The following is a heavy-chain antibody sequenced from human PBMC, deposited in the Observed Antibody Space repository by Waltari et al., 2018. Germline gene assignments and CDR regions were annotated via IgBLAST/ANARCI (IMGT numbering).Heavy chain of an antibody. D-gene: IGHD3-22*01. Sequence: QVQLVASGGGVVQPGRSLRLSFAASEFPFSSFAMHWVRQAPGKGLEWVAVISYNERNIYYVDSVKGRFTISRDNSKKMLYLQMNSLRGEDTAVYYCARDYCDRTYCHGMDVWGQGTTVTVSS. V-gene: IGHV3-30*04. CDR3: ARDYCDRTYCHGMDV. CDR2: ISYNERNI. CDR1: EFPFSSFA. J-gene: IGHJ6*02.